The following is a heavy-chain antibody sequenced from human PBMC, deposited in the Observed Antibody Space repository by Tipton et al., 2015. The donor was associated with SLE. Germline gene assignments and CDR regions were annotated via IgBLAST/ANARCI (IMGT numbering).Heavy chain of an antibody. CDR1: GGSFSGYY. CDR2: SNPSRST. V-gene: IGHV4-34*01. CDR3: ARGAKERITLVRVRPYYFDY. Sequence: TLSLTCAVYGGSFSGYYWSWIRQPPGKGLEWIGESNPSRSTNYNPSLKSRVTISVDTSKNQLSLKLTSVTAADTSVYYCARGAKERITLVRVRPYYFDYWGQGSLVTVSS. D-gene: IGHD3-10*01. J-gene: IGHJ4*01.